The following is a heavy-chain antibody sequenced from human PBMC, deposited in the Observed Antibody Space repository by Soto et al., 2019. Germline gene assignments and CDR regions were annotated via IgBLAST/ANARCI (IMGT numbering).Heavy chain of an antibody. J-gene: IGHJ4*02. CDR3: ASSYSGYLDN. D-gene: IGHD3-22*01. Sequence: LSLTCIVSGDSMSSGAYYWNWIRQHPGKGLEWIGYIYYSGNTYYNPSLKSRIVISVDTSKNQFSLNLGSVTAADTAIYYCASSYSGYLDNWGRGALVT. V-gene: IGHV4-31*03. CDR1: GDSMSSGAYY. CDR2: IYYSGNT.